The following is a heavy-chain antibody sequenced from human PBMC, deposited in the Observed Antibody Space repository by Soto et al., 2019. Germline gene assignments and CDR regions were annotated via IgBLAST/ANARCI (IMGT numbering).Heavy chain of an antibody. V-gene: IGHV3-13*05. J-gene: IGHJ6*02. CDR3: ARTDSDCYGLDV. CDR2: ISAAGDP. Sequence: ESGGGLVQPGGSLRLSCEASGFTFRNYDMHWVRQGTGKGLEWVSGISAAGDPDYADSVGGRFTISSENAQNSLFLQMNSLRVGDTAVYYSARTDSDCYGLDVWGQGTTVIVSS. CDR1: GFTFRNYD. D-gene: IGHD5-18*01.